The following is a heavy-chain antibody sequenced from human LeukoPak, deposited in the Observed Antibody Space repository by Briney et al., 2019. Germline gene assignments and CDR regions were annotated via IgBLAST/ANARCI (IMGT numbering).Heavy chain of an antibody. V-gene: IGHV3-23*01. CDR2: ISGSGAGT. CDR3: AKMVREFYTISYYFDY. Sequence: PGGSLRLSCAASGFTFSGYAMNWVRQAPGKGLEWVSGISGSGAGTYYADSVKGRFTISRDYSKNTLYLQMNSLRADDTAVYYCAKMVREFYTISYYFDYWGQGTLVTVSS. CDR1: GFTFSGYA. J-gene: IGHJ4*02. D-gene: IGHD2-8*01.